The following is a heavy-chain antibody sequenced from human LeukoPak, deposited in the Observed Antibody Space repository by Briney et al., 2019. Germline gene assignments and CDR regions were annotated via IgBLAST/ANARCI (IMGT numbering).Heavy chain of an antibody. V-gene: IGHV3-30*18. CDR3: AKDYGTSYNGNYFDY. J-gene: IGHJ4*02. Sequence: GGSLRLSCAASGFTFSDYGMHWVRQAPGKGLEWVAVISYDGSNKYYADSVKGRFTISRDNSKNTLYLQMNSLRAEDTAVYYCAKDYGTSYNGNYFDYWGQGTLVTVSS. D-gene: IGHD1-14*01. CDR1: GFTFSDYG. CDR2: ISYDGSNK.